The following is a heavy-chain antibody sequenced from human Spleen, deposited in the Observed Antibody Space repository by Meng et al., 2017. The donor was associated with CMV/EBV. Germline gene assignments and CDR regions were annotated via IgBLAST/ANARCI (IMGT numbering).Heavy chain of an antibody. CDR2: ISGSGGST. J-gene: IGHJ3*02. Sequence: SCKVSGGTFSRHAISWVRQAPGKGLEWVSAISGSGGSTYYADSVKGRFTISRDNSKNTLYLQMNSLRAEDTAVYYCAKGGGSGSYRDAFDIWGQGTMVTVSS. CDR3: AKGGGSGSYRDAFDI. CDR1: GGTFSRHA. D-gene: IGHD1-26*01. V-gene: IGHV3-23*01.